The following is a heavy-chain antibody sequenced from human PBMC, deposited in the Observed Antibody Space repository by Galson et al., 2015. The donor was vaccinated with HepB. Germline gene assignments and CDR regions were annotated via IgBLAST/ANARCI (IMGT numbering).Heavy chain of an antibody. CDR1: GFTFSNYG. V-gene: IGHV3-30*18. Sequence: SLRLSCAASGFTFSNYGMNWVRQAPGKGLEWVAVISYDGSNKYYADSVKGRFTISRDNSKNTLYLQMNSLRAEDTALYYCAKDPYLYSSLAGTMAGFDYWGQETHVTLLS. D-gene: IGHD6-19*01. J-gene: IGHJ4*02. CDR2: ISYDGSNK. CDR3: AKDPYLYSSLAGTMAGFDY.